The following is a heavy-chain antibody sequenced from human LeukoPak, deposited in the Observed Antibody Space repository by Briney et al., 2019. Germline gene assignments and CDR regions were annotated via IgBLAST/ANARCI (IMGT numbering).Heavy chain of an antibody. CDR1: GGSISSSSYY. V-gene: IGHV4-39*01. D-gene: IGHD1-26*01. Sequence: SETLSLTCTVSGGSISSSSYYWGWIRQPPGKGLEGIGSIYYSGSTYYNPSLKSRVTISVDTSKNQFSLKLSSVTAADTAVYYCARQGGIVGATVSNWSDPWGQGTLVTVSS. CDR2: IYYSGST. J-gene: IGHJ5*02. CDR3: ARQGGIVGATVSNWSDP.